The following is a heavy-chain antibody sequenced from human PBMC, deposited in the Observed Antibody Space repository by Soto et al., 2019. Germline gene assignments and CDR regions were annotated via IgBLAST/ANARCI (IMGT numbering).Heavy chain of an antibody. CDR1: GGTFSSYA. D-gene: IGHD3-3*01. CDR2: IIPIFGTA. J-gene: IGHJ4*02. V-gene: IGHV1-69*13. Sequence: SVKVSCKASGGTFSSYAISWVRQAPGQGLEWMGGIIPIFGTANYAQKFQGRVTITADESTSTAYMELSSLRSEDTAVYYCARDAAIFGVARHFDYWGQGTLVTVSS. CDR3: ARDAAIFGVARHFDY.